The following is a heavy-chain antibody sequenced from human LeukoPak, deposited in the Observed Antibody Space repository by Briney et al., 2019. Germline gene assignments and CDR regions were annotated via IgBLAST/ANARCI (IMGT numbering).Heavy chain of an antibody. CDR3: ARERGYSSSWYTF. V-gene: IGHV3-30*02. CDR2: IRYDGSNK. J-gene: IGHJ4*02. D-gene: IGHD6-13*01. Sequence: PGGSLRLSCAASGFTFSSYGMHWVRQAPGKGLEWVAFIRYDGSNKYYADSVKGRFTISRDNSKNTLYLQMNSLRAEDTAVYYCARERGYSSSWYTFWGQGTLVTVSS. CDR1: GFTFSSYG.